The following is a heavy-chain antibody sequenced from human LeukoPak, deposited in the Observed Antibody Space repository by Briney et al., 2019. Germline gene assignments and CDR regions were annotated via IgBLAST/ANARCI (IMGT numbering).Heavy chain of an antibody. V-gene: IGHV1-2*02. Sequence: ASVKVSCKASGYSFIGYYIHWVRQAPGQGLEWMGWINPNSGGTNYAQKFQGRVTMTRETSISTAYMELSRLRSDNTAVYHCARVLSYYDSSGYSSRNVFDIWGQGTMVTVSS. J-gene: IGHJ3*02. CDR2: INPNSGGT. D-gene: IGHD3-22*01. CDR1: GYSFIGYY. CDR3: ARVLSYYDSSGYSSRNVFDI.